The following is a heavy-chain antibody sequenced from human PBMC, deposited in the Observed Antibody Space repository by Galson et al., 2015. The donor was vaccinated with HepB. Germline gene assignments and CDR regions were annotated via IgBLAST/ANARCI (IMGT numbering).Heavy chain of an antibody. J-gene: IGHJ4*02. CDR1: GFTFSNAW. CDR3: TTGAHCSNTICSFY. V-gene: IGHV3-15*07. Sequence: SLRLSCAASGFTFSNAWMNWVRQAPGKGLEWVGRIKSKTDDGTADYAAPVKGRFTMSSDDSKNTLYLQMNSLNTEDTGVYYCTTGAHCSNTICSFYWGQGTLVTVSS. CDR2: IKSKTDDGTA. D-gene: IGHD2-2*01.